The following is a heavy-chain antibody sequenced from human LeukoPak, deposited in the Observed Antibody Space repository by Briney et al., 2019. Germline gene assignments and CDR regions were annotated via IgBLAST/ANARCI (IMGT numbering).Heavy chain of an antibody. CDR3: ARGGGHYHSENHYNVNY. V-gene: IGHV3-11*01. CDR1: GFKFSDYY. CDR2: ISGSGDNI. Sequence: GGSLRLSCAASGFKFSDYYMSWIRQAPGKGLEWISYISGSGDNIYYAGPVQGRFTISRDNSKNSLYLQLNSLTPEDTAVYFCARGGGHYHSENHYNVNYWGQGTLVTVSS. J-gene: IGHJ4*02. D-gene: IGHD3-10*01.